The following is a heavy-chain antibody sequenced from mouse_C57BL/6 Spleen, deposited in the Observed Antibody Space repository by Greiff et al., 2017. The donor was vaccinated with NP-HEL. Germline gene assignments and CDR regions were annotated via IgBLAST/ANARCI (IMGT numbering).Heavy chain of an antibody. V-gene: IGHV1-69*01. Sequence: QVQLQQPGAELVMPGASVKLSCKASGYTFTSYWMHWVKQRPGQGLEWIGEIDPSDSYTNYNPKFKGKSTLTVDKSSSTAYMQLSSLTSEDSAVYYCARGEDGCYRVFFAYWGQGTLVTVSA. CDR3: ARGEDGCYRVFFAY. CDR1: GYTFTSYW. J-gene: IGHJ3*01. D-gene: IGHD2-3*01. CDR2: IDPSDSYT.